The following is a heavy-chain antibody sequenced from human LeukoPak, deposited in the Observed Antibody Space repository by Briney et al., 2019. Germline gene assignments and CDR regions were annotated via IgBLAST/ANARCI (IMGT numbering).Heavy chain of an antibody. J-gene: IGHJ4*02. D-gene: IGHD5-24*01. Sequence: SETLSLTCTVSGGSISSGSYYWSWIRQPAGKGLEWIGRIYTSGSTNYNPSLKRRVTISVDTSKNQFSLKLSSVTAADTAVYYCAREGRDGYNSDFDYWGQGTLVTVSS. CDR2: IYTSGST. V-gene: IGHV4-61*02. CDR3: AREGRDGYNSDFDY. CDR1: GGSISSGSYY.